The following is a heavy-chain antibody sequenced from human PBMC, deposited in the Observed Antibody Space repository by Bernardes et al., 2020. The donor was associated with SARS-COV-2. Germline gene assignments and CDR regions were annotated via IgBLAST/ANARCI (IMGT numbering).Heavy chain of an antibody. D-gene: IGHD3-9*01. CDR1: GYTLTELS. CDR2: FDPEDGET. V-gene: IGHV1-24*01. J-gene: IGHJ6*02. CDR3: ETDERYYDILTGRTYYYGMDV. Sequence: ASVKVSCKVSGYTLTELSMHWVRQAPGKGLEWMGGFDPEDGETIYAQKFQGRVTMTEDTSTDTAYMELSSLRSEDTAVYYCETDERYYDILTGRTYYYGMDVWGQGTTVTVSS.